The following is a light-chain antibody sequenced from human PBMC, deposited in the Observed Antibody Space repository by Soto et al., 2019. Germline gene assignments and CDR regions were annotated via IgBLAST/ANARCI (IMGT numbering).Light chain of an antibody. V-gene: IGKV3-20*01. CDR1: QSASSSY. Sequence: IVLTQYPGTLTLTPRETATLSCRASQSASSSYLAWYQQKPGQAPRLLIDGASSRATRIPDRFSGSGSGTAFTYTSSRREREAFAVHDCQQYGRSLTFGGGTKGEIK. J-gene: IGKJ4*01. CDR3: QQYGRSLT. CDR2: GAS.